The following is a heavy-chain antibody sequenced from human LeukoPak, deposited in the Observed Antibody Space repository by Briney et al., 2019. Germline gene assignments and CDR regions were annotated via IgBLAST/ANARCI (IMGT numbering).Heavy chain of an antibody. CDR3: STVGSRYYQYYFDY. V-gene: IGHV3-15*01. CDR2: IKSKTDGATT. CDR1: GLTFSHAW. Sequence: MTGGSLRLSCVASGLTFSHAWMNWVRQAPGKGLEWVGRIKSKTDGATTDYAAPVKGRFTISRDDSKNTLYLQMNSLKTEDTAVYYCSTVGSRYYQYYFDYWGQGTLATVSS. J-gene: IGHJ4*02. D-gene: IGHD3-22*01.